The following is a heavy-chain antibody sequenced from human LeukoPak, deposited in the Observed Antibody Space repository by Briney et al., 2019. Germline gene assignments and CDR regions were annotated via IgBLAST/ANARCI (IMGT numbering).Heavy chain of an antibody. D-gene: IGHD4-23*01. CDR3: ARRWNYYYYMDV. Sequence: PSETLSLTCAVYGGSFSGYYWSWIRQPPGKGLDWIGEINHSGSTNYNPSLKSRVTISVDTSKNQFSLKLSSVTAADTAVYYCARRWNYYYYMDVWGKGTTVTVSS. V-gene: IGHV4-34*01. J-gene: IGHJ6*03. CDR1: GGSFSGYY. CDR2: INHSGST.